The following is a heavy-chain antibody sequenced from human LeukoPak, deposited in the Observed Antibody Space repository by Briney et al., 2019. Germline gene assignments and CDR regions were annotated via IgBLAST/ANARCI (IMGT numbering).Heavy chain of an antibody. Sequence: PGGSLRLSCAASGFTVSTHYMSWVRQAPGEGLEWVSVIYTGGNTHYADSVKGRFTISGDNSENTLSLQMNSLRAEDTAVYYCARGGWYYYGSGSPDAFDIWGQGTMVTVSS. CDR2: IYTGGNT. J-gene: IGHJ3*02. D-gene: IGHD3-10*01. CDR1: GFTVSTHY. CDR3: ARGGWYYYGSGSPDAFDI. V-gene: IGHV3-53*01.